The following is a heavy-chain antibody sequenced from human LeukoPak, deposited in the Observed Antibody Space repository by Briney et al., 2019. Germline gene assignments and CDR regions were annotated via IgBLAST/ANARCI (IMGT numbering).Heavy chain of an antibody. Sequence: PSETLSLTCTVSGGSVSNTNYYWAWIRQPPGKGLEWIGSVSHSGSTYYNPSLKSRVSTSVDTSKNQFSLNLSSVIAADTVVYYCARHRAVAESWFDPWGQGTLVTVSS. CDR3: ARHRAVAESWFDP. D-gene: IGHD6-19*01. CDR1: GGSVSNTNYY. V-gene: IGHV4-39*01. J-gene: IGHJ5*02. CDR2: VSHSGST.